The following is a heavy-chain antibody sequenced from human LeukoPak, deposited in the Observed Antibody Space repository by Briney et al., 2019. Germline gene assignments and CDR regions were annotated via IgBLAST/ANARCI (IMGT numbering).Heavy chain of an antibody. CDR2: IHPGTGDP. Sequence: ASVKVSCKASGHKFTDYYLHWVRQAPGQGLEWMGWIHPGTGDPNYAQKFQGRVTVTRDTSISTVYMELIRLRSDDTAVYYCASYAAGYNWLKVWGQGTLVTVS. J-gene: IGHJ4*02. CDR3: ASYAAGYNWLKV. CDR1: GHKFTDYY. D-gene: IGHD1-1*01. V-gene: IGHV1-2*02.